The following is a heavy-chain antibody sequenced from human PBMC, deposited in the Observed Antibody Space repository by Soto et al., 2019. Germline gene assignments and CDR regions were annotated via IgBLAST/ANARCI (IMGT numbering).Heavy chain of an antibody. CDR3: ARHPQRITIAAN. D-gene: IGHD3-3*01. Sequence: QLQLQESGPGLVKPSETLSLTCTVSGGSISSSSYYWGWIRQPPGKGLEWIGSIYYSGSTYYNPSLQSRVTISVDTSKNQFSLKLSSVTAAVTAVYSCARHPQRITIAANWGQGTLVTVSS. V-gene: IGHV4-39*01. CDR1: GGSISSSSYY. J-gene: IGHJ4*02. CDR2: IYYSGST.